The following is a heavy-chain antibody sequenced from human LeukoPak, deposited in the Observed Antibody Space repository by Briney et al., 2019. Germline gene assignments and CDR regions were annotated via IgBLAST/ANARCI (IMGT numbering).Heavy chain of an antibody. CDR1: GYSISSGYY. J-gene: IGHJ4*02. CDR2: IYYSGST. D-gene: IGHD4/OR15-4a*01. CDR3: ARQNDYW. Sequence: SETLSLTCTVSGYSISSGYYWGWIRQPPGKGLEWIGSIYYSGSTYYNPSLKSRVTISVDTSKNQFSLKLSSVTAADTAVYYCARQNDYWWGQGTLVTVSS. V-gene: IGHV4-38-2*02.